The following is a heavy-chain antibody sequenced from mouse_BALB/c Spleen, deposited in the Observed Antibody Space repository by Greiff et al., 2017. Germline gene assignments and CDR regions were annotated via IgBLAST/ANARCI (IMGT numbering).Heavy chain of an antibody. J-gene: IGHJ1*01. CDR1: GFTFSSYY. CDR2: INSNVGST. V-gene: IGHV5-6-2*01. CDR3: ARYSSSCGSGYYWYFDV. D-gene: IGHD1-1*01. Sequence: EVQLVESGRGLVKLGGSLKLSCAASGFTFSSYYMSWVRQTPEKRLEWVAAINSNVGSTYYPDTVKGRFTISRDNANNTLYLQMSSLKSEDTALEYCARYSSSCGSGYYWYFDVWGAGTTVTVSA.